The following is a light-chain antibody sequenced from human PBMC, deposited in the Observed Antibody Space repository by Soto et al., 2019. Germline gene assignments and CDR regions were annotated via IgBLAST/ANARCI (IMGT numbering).Light chain of an antibody. V-gene: IGKV1-5*03. J-gene: IGKJ1*01. CDR2: KAS. Sequence: DIQMTQSPSTLSASVGDRVTITCRASQSISSWLAWYQQKPGKAPKLLIYKASSLESGVPSRFSGSGSGKEFTFTISSLQPDDFATYYCQQYNSYLTWTFGQGTKVDIK. CDR3: QQYNSYLTWT. CDR1: QSISSW.